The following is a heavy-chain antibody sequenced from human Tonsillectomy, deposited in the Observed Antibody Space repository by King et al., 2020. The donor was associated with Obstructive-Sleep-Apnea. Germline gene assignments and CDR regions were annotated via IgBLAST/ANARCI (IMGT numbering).Heavy chain of an antibody. CDR2: VTPKHGGS. V-gene: IGHV1-8*01. CDR3: ARVVSGESFDY. J-gene: IGHJ4*02. Sequence: VQLVESGAEVKKPGASVKVSCKASGFTFTTYDINWVRQAPGQGLQWMGWVTPKHGGSGYAQTFQGRASMTWDTSINTAFLELSSLRSEDTAIYYCARVVSGESFDYWGQGTLVTVSS. CDR1: GFTFTTYD. D-gene: IGHD3-10*01.